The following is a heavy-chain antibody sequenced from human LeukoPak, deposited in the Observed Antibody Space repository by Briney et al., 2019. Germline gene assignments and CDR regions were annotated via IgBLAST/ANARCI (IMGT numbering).Heavy chain of an antibody. CDR2: IYYSGST. V-gene: IGHV4-31*03. J-gene: IGHJ4*02. Sequence: LSLPCTVSGGPISSGGYYWSWIRQHPGKGLEWIGYIYYSGSTYYNPSLKSRVTVSVDTSKNQFSLKLSSVTAADTAVYYCARAVGYTAMVYFDYWGQGTLVTVSS. CDR1: GGPISSGGYY. D-gene: IGHD5-18*01. CDR3: ARAVGYTAMVYFDY.